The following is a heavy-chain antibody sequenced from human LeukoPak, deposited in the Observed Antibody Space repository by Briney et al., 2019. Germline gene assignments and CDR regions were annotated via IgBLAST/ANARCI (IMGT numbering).Heavy chain of an antibody. CDR1: GYTFTTYG. CDR2: MNPNSGNT. J-gene: IGHJ5*02. V-gene: IGHV1-8*01. D-gene: IGHD6-19*01. CDR3: ARGRGSGHKENWFDP. Sequence: ASVKVSCKVSGYTFTTYGINWVRQATGQGLEWMGWMNPNSGNTGYAQKFQGRVTMTRNTSISTAYMELSSLRSEDTAVYYCARGRGSGHKENWFDPWGQGTLVTVSS.